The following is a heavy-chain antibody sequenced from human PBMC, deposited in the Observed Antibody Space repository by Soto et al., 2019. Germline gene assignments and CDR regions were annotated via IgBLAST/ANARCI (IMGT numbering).Heavy chain of an antibody. CDR3: ARDRGCSGYDLYYFDY. CDR1: GFTFSSHA. CDR2: ISYDGSNK. D-gene: IGHD5-12*01. J-gene: IGHJ4*02. V-gene: IGHV3-30-3*01. Sequence: QVQLVESGGGVVQPGRSLRLSCAASGFTFSSHAMHWVRQAPGKGLEWVAVISYDGSNKYYADSVKGRFTISRDNSRNTLYLQMNSLRAEDTAVYYCARDRGCSGYDLYYFDYWGQGTLVTVSS.